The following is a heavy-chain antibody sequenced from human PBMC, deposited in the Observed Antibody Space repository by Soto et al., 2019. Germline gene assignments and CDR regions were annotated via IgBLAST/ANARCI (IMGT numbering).Heavy chain of an antibody. CDR1: GGSISSYY. CDR3: ASVGSGRRDAFDI. D-gene: IGHD1-1*01. CDR2: IYYSGST. J-gene: IGHJ3*02. Sequence: SETLSLTCTVSGGSISSYYWSWIRQPPGKGLEWIGYIYYSGSTNYNPSLKSRVTISVDTSKNQFSLKLSSVTAADTAVYYCASVGSGRRDAFDIWGQGTMVTVSS. V-gene: IGHV4-59*01.